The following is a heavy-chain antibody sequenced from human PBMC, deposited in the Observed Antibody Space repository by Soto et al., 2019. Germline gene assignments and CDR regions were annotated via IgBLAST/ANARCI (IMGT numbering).Heavy chain of an antibody. Sequence: GGSLRLSCAASGFTVSRTYMTWARQAPGKGLEWVSVIYSAGNTYYADSVKGRFTISRDNSRNTVYLQMNSLRAEDTAIYYCARDSRYVGDNYGLDHWGPGSLVTVSS. CDR1: GFTVSRTY. CDR3: ARDSRYVGDNYGLDH. V-gene: IGHV3-53*01. J-gene: IGHJ4*02. CDR2: IYSAGNT. D-gene: IGHD3-16*01.